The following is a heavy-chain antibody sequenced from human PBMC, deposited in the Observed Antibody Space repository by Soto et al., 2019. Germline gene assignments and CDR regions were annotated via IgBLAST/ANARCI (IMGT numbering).Heavy chain of an antibody. Sequence: ASVKVSCKSSGDSFNDYYLHWVRQAPGQGLEWMGWINPNSGVTKYAQKFQGWVTMTRDTSIRTVYMELSRLRSDDTAVYYCARESGGATATLDYYYFYMDVWGKGTTVTVSS. CDR3: ARESGGATATLDYYYFYMDV. CDR2: INPNSGVT. CDR1: GDSFNDYY. V-gene: IGHV1-2*04. J-gene: IGHJ6*03. D-gene: IGHD5-12*01.